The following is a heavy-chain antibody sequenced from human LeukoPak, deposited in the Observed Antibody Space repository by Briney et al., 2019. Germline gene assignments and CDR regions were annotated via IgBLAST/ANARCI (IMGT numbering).Heavy chain of an antibody. Sequence: SETLSLTCAVYGGSFSGYYWSWNRQPPGKGLEWIGEINHSGSTNYSLSLKSRVTISVDTSKNQFSLKLSSVTAADTAVYYCASNLWWLRGFFDYWGQGTLVTVSS. D-gene: IGHD5-12*01. CDR1: GGSFSGYY. V-gene: IGHV4-34*01. CDR3: ASNLWWLRGFFDY. J-gene: IGHJ4*02. CDR2: INHSGST.